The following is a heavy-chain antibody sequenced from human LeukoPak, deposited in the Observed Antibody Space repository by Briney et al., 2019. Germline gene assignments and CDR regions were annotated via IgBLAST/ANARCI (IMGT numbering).Heavy chain of an antibody. V-gene: IGHV3-53*01. CDR1: GFTVITND. CDR2: LYSDGNT. CDR3: ARGVEPLAANTLAY. D-gene: IGHD1-14*01. J-gene: IGHJ4*02. Sequence: GGSLRLSCAASGFTVITNDMTGVRQAPGKGLEGVSVLYSDGNTKYADSVQGRFTISRDNSKNTLYLEMNSLSPDDTAVYYCARGVEPLAANTLAYWGQGTLVTVCS.